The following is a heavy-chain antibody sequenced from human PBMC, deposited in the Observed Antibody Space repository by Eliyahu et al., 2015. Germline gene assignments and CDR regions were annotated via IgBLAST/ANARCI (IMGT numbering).Heavy chain of an antibody. CDR1: VGSISRGGYX. D-gene: IGHD2/OR15-2a*01. Sequence: QVQLQESGPGLVXPSQTXSLPXXXSVGSISRGGYXWXWIRQHPGKGLEWIGYIYXSGSTYYNPSLKSRVTISVDTSKNQFSLKLSSVTTADTAVYYCASSFLGVYWGQGTLVTVSS. CDR3: ASSFLGVY. CDR2: IYXSGST. J-gene: IGHJ4*02. V-gene: IGHV4-31*03.